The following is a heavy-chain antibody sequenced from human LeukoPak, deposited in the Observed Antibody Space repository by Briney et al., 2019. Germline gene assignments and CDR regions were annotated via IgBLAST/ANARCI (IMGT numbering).Heavy chain of an antibody. D-gene: IGHD3-10*01. Sequence: SQTLSLTCTISGASISTGGFYWPWIRQPPGEGLEWIGYIYYTGSVQYNASLKRRLTISLDRPKNRSSLKLNSVTAADTAVYYCARDHSYYFGSQTSTLDVWGQGTAVTVSS. J-gene: IGHJ6*02. CDR1: GASISTGGFY. CDR3: ARDHSYYFGSQTSTLDV. V-gene: IGHV4-31*03. CDR2: IYYTGSV.